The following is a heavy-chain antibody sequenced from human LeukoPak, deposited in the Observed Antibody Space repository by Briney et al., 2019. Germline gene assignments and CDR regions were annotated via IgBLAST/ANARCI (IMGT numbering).Heavy chain of an antibody. CDR2: IYSGGST. D-gene: IGHD1-26*01. V-gene: IGHV3-53*01. J-gene: IGHJ4*02. CDR1: GFTVSSNY. CDR3: ARDRAATDFDY. Sequence: GGSLRLSCAASGFTVSSNYMSWVRQAPGKGLEWVSVIYSGGSTYYADSVKGRFTISRDNSKNMLYLQMNSLRAEDTAVYYCARDRAATDFDYWGQGTLVTVSS.